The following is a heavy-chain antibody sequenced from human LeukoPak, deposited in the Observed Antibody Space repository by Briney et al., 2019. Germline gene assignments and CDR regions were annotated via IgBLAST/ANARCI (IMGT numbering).Heavy chain of an antibody. Sequence: SETLSLTCAVYGGTFSGYYWSWIRQPPGKGLEWIGSIYHSGSTYYNPSLKSRVTISVDTSKNQFSLKLSSVTAADTAVYYCAGTSYYYDSSGYKYFQHWGQGTLVTVSS. D-gene: IGHD3-22*01. CDR2: IYHSGST. CDR1: GGTFSGYY. CDR3: AGTSYYYDSSGYKYFQH. J-gene: IGHJ1*01. V-gene: IGHV4-34*08.